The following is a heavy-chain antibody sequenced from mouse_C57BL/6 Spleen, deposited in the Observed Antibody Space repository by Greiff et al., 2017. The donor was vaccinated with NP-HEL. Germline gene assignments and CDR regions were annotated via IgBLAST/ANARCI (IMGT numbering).Heavy chain of an antibody. Sequence: EVKLVESGPGLAKPSQTLSLTCSVTGYSITSDYWNWIRKFPGNKLEYMGYISYSGSTYYNPSLKSRISITRDTSKNQYYLQLNSVTTEDTATYYCARYIIAYGGYFDVWGTGTTVTVSS. CDR2: ISYSGST. V-gene: IGHV3-8*01. J-gene: IGHJ1*03. D-gene: IGHD1-1*02. CDR3: ARYIIAYGGYFDV. CDR1: GYSITSDY.